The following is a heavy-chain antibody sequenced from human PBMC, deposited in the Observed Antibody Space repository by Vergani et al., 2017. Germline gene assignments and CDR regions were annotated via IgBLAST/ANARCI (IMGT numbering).Heavy chain of an antibody. J-gene: IGHJ4*02. CDR3: AKDQLVNSGWFDY. Sequence: EVQLLESGGGLVQPGGSLRLSCAASGFTFSSYAMSWVRQAPGKGLEWVSAISGSGGSTYYADSVKGRFTISRDNSKNTLYLQMKSLRAEDTAVYYCAKDQLVNSGWFDYWGQGTLVTVSS. CDR1: GFTFSSYA. CDR2: ISGSGGST. D-gene: IGHD6-19*01. V-gene: IGHV3-23*01.